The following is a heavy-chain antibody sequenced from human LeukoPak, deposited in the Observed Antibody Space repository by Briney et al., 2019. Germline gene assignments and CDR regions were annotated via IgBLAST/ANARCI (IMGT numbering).Heavy chain of an antibody. V-gene: IGHV3-53*01. Sequence: GGSPRLSCAASGFTVSSNYMSWVRQAPGKGLEWVSVIYSGGSTYYADSVKGRFTISRDNSKNTLYLQMNSLRAEDTAVYYCARTGDSSGYYYASSLYFDYWGQGTLVTVSS. CDR1: GFTVSSNY. CDR2: IYSGGST. CDR3: ARTGDSSGYYYASSLYFDY. D-gene: IGHD3-22*01. J-gene: IGHJ4*02.